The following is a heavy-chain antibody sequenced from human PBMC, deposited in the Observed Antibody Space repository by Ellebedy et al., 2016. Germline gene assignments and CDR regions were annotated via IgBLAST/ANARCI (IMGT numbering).Heavy chain of an antibody. CDR2: VNTFSGNT. D-gene: IGHD3-10*01. CDR1: GYTFTTFR. Sequence: ASVTVSCXASGYTFTTFRITWVRQVAGQGLEWMGFVNTFSGNTKFAQKFQGRVSMTTDSSTHTAYMDLRSLRSDDTAMYYCAKTSGWGYGENWGQGTLVTVSS. J-gene: IGHJ4*02. V-gene: IGHV1-18*04. CDR3: AKTSGWGYGEN.